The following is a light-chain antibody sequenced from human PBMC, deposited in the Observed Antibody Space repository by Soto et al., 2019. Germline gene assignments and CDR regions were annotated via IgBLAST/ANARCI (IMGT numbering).Light chain of an antibody. V-gene: IGKV2D-29*01. CDR1: QSLLHSDGKTY. CDR2: EAS. CDR3: MQSIQLPRT. Sequence: DIVMTQTPLSLSVTPGQPASISCKSSQSLLHSDGKTYLYWYLQRSGQPPQLLIHEASNRFSGVPDRFSGSGSGTDFTLEISRVEAEDVGIYYCMQSIQLPRTFGQGTKVEIK. J-gene: IGKJ1*01.